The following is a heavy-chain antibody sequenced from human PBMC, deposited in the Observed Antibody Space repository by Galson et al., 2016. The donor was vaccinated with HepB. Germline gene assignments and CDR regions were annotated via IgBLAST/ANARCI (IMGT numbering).Heavy chain of an antibody. CDR1: GSTFPSRG. CDR3: ARDQAPLPGDY. D-gene: IGHD2-15*01. Sequence: QSGAEVKKPGASVKVSCKASGSTFPSRGNSWVRQAPGQGLEWMGWISAYDGHTNYGQKLQDRLTMTTDTSTSTAYMELGSLRSDDTAVYYCARDQAPLPGDYWGQGTLVTVSS. V-gene: IGHV1-18*01. CDR2: ISAYDGHT. J-gene: IGHJ4*02.